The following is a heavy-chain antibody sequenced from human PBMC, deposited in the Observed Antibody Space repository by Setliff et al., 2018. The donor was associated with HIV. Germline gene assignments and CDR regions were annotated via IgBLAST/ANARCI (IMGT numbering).Heavy chain of an antibody. CDR1: GGSIRNHY. Sequence: PSETLSLTCTVSGGSIRNHYWSWVRQAPGKGLEWIGNVYFTGTPTRRLSEYNPYRENPTRGTTDYNPSLRSRVTISLDVSKSQFYLRLTSVTAADTAVYYCARSKTFYDFWGGYYTHGAFKIWGLGTMVTVSS. J-gene: IGHJ3*02. D-gene: IGHD3-3*01. V-gene: IGHV4-59*11. CDR2: VYFTGTPTRRLSEYNPYRENPTRGTT. CDR3: ARSKTFYDFWGGYYTHGAFKI.